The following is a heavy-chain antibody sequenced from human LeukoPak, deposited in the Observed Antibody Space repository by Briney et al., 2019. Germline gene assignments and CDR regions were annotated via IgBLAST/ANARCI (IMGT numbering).Heavy chain of an antibody. Sequence: SVKVSCKASGGTFSSYAISWVRQAPGQGLEWMGGIIPIFGTANYAQKFQGRVTITADESTSTAYMELSSLRSEDTAVYYCAREASYQYYFDYWGQGTLVTVFS. CDR1: GGTFSSYA. D-gene: IGHD1-26*01. J-gene: IGHJ4*02. V-gene: IGHV1-69*13. CDR3: AREASYQYYFDY. CDR2: IIPIFGTA.